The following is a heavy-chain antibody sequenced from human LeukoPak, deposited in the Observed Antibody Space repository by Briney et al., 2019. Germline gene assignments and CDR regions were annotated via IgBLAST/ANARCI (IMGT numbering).Heavy chain of an antibody. V-gene: IGHV3-30*18. CDR2: ISYDGSNK. CDR1: GFTFSSYG. J-gene: IGHJ4*02. D-gene: IGHD3-22*01. Sequence: GGSLRLSCAASGFTFSSYGMHWVRQAPGKGLEWVAVISYDGSNKYYADSVKGRFTISRDNSKNTLYLQMDSLRAEDTAVYYCAKEDEYYDSSGYFDYWGQGTLVTVSS. CDR3: AKEDEYYDSSGYFDY.